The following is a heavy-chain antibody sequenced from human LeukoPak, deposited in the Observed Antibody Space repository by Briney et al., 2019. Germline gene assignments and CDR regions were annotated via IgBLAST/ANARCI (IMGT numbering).Heavy chain of an antibody. J-gene: IGHJ4*02. CDR2: IYYSGST. V-gene: IGHV4-30-4*01. CDR1: GGSIRSGDYY. D-gene: IGHD3-22*01. CDR3: ARGSDSSGFDFIDF. Sequence: SESLSLTCTVSGGSIRSGDYYWDWIRQPPGKGLELIEHIYYSGSTYHNPSLKSRVTISVDTSKNQFSLKLSSVTAADTAVYFCARGSDSSGFDFIDFWGQGTLVIVSS.